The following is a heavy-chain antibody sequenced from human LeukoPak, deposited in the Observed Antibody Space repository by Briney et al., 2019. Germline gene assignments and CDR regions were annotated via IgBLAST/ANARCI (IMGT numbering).Heavy chain of an antibody. D-gene: IGHD3-22*01. J-gene: IGHJ4*02. Sequence: GGSLRLSCAASGFTFIDHYMDWVRQAPGKGLEWVGRTRNKANSYTTEYAASVKGRFTISRDDSKNSLYLQMNSLKTEDTAVYYCARVVAYYDSSGYYYFDYWGQGTLVTVSS. CDR3: ARVVAYYDSSGYYYFDY. V-gene: IGHV3-72*01. CDR1: GFTFIDHY. CDR2: TRNKANSYTT.